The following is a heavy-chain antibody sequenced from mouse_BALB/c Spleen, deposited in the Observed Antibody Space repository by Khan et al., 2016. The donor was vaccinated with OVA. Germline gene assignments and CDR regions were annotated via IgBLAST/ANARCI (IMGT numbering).Heavy chain of an antibody. Sequence: QVQLKQSGAELAKPGASVKMSCKASGYTFTTYWMHWVKQRPGQGLDWIGYINPSTGYTEYNQKFKDKATLTADKSSSTAYMQLNSLTSEDSAVYYCARRRVYVFFASSAQGSLFTVSA. J-gene: IGHJ3*01. CDR2: INPSTGYT. CDR3: ARRRVYVFFAS. V-gene: IGHV1-7*01. CDR1: GYTFTTYW. D-gene: IGHD1-3*01.